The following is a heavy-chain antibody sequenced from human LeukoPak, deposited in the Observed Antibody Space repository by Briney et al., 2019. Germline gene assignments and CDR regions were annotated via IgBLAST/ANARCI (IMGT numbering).Heavy chain of an antibody. Sequence: PGRSLRLSCAASGFTFSSYSLNWVRQAPGKGLEWVSSISISSNYIYYADSVKGRFTISRDNAKNSLYLQMNSLRAEDTAVYYCAALLGGPHPGYWGQGTLVTVSS. CDR1: GFTFSSYS. J-gene: IGHJ4*02. CDR2: ISISSNYI. D-gene: IGHD7-27*01. CDR3: AALLGGPHPGY. V-gene: IGHV3-21*01.